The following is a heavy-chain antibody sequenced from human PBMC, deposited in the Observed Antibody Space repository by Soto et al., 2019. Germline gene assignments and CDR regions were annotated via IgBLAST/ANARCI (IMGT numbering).Heavy chain of an antibody. D-gene: IGHD3-16*02. Sequence: EVQLVESGGALIKPGGSLRLSCAVSGFSFSATFMNWVRQAPGKGLEWVGRINGKTDGETTDFAAPVKGRFTISGDYSKNTLYLEMNSLKTEDTAVYYCATEYFYRLNYWGQGTLVTVPS. CDR1: GFSFSATF. J-gene: IGHJ4*02. CDR2: INGKTDGETT. CDR3: ATEYFYRLNY. V-gene: IGHV3-15*07.